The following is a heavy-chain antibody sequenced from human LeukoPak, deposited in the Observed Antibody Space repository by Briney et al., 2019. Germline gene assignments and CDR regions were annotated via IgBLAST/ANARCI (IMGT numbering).Heavy chain of an antibody. V-gene: IGHV3-30-3*01. CDR3: ATSGSYWIE. CDR1: GFTFSSYA. Sequence: GGSLRLSCAASGFTFSSYAMHWVRQAPGKGLEWVAVISYDGSNKYYADSVKGRFTISRDDSKNTLYLQMNSLRAEDTAVYYCATSGSYWIEWGQGTLVTVSS. D-gene: IGHD1-26*01. CDR2: ISYDGSNK. J-gene: IGHJ4*02.